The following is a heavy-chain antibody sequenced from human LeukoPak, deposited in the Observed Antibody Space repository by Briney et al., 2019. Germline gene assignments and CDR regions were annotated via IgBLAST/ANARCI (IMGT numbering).Heavy chain of an antibody. V-gene: IGHV3-48*03. D-gene: IGHD3-10*01. CDR1: GFTFSSYE. Sequence: GGSLRLSCAASGFTFSSYEMNWVRQAPGKGLEWVSYISSSGSTIYYADSVKGRFTISRDNAKNSLYLQMNSLRAEDTAVYYCARESLYGSGRYDYWGQGTLVTVSS. J-gene: IGHJ4*02. CDR2: ISSSGSTI. CDR3: ARESLYGSGRYDY.